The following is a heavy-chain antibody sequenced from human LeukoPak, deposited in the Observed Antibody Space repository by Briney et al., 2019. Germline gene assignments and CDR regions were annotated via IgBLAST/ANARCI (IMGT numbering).Heavy chain of an antibody. Sequence: GEALMFSCTGSACGFTSYWIGWVRQMPGEGVVWMGGIYPGDSDTRYSPSFQGQVTISADKSISTAYLQWSCLKAADTAMYYCARLNNRYCSSTSCYSYYYYGMDVWGQGTTVTVSS. CDR1: ACGFTSYW. CDR3: ARLNNRYCSSTSCYSYYYYGMDV. J-gene: IGHJ6*02. CDR2: IYPGDSDT. V-gene: IGHV5-51*01. D-gene: IGHD2-2*01.